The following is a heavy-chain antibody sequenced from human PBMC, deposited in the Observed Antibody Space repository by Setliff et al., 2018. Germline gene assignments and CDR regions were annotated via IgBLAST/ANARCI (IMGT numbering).Heavy chain of an antibody. J-gene: IGHJ5*02. CDR3: ASGRRGNYDFWSGYSNWFDP. CDR1: GYTFTSYD. V-gene: IGHV1-8*03. D-gene: IGHD3-3*01. Sequence: ASVKVSCKASGYTFTSYDINWVRQATGQGLEWMGWMNPNSGNTGYAQKFQGRVTITRNTSISTAYMELSSLRSEDTAVYYCASGRRGNYDFWSGYSNWFDPWGQGTLVTVSS. CDR2: MNPNSGNT.